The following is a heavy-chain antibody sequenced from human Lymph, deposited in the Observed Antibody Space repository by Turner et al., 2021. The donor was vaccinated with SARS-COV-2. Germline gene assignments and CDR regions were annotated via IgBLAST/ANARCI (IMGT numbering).Heavy chain of an antibody. V-gene: IGHV4-31*03. D-gene: IGHD3-16*01. CDR2: IYYSGST. CDR1: GGATSSGGYY. J-gene: IGHJ6*02. CDR3: ATESIMITFGEVKGYYYGMDV. Sequence: QVQLQESGPGLVKPAQTLSLSCTVSGGATSSGGYYWSWIRQNPGKGLEWIGNIYYSGSTYYHPSLKSRVIISVDASKNQFSLKLSSVTAAATDVYYCATESIMITFGEVKGYYYGMDVWGHGSTVTVSS.